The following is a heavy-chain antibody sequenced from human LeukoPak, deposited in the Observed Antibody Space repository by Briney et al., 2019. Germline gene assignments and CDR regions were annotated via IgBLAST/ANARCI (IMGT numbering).Heavy chain of an antibody. D-gene: IGHD3-16*02. CDR1: GYTFTSNW. V-gene: IGHV5-51*01. Sequence: GESLKISCKASGYTFTSNWIGWVRQMPGKSLEGMAVIFPGDYDTIYNPSFRGQVTISADKSISTAYLQWNSLKASDTAMYYCARFFGFGTYRPFGYWGQGTLVTVSS. J-gene: IGHJ4*02. CDR3: ARFFGFGTYRPFGY. CDR2: IFPGDYDT.